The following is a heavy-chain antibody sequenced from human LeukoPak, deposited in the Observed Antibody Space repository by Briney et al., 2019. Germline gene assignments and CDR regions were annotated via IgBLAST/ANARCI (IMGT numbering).Heavy chain of an antibody. CDR3: ARGGPTRRGAFDI. Sequence: PSETLSLTCAVYGGSFSGYYWSWIRQPPGKGLEWIGEINYSGTTNYNPPLKSRVTISVDTSKNQFSLKLSSVTAADTAVHYCARGGPTRRGAFDIWGQGTMVTVSS. D-gene: IGHD3-10*01. V-gene: IGHV4-34*01. J-gene: IGHJ3*02. CDR2: INYSGTT. CDR1: GGSFSGYY.